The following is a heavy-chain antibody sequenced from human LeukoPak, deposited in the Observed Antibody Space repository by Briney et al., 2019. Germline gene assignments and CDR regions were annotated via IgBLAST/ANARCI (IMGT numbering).Heavy chain of an antibody. V-gene: IGHV1-69*01. CDR1: GDSISKFA. CDR2: IIPIFGTA. Sequence: SVKVSCKASGDSISKFAVSWVRQAPGQGLQWMGGIIPIFGTADYAQKFQGRVTITADEATSTTYMELSSLKSEDTAIYYCTTRSCGAGACSSSFYYYSGLHFWGQGTTLSVSS. D-gene: IGHD2-21*02. J-gene: IGHJ6*02. CDR3: TTRSCGAGACSSSFYYYSGLHF.